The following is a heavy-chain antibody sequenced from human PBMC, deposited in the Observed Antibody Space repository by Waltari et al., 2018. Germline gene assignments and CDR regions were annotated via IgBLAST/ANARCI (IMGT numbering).Heavy chain of an antibody. CDR2: INHGGNT. CDR3: VRLEDCTGPGGNCYSGDSFAMDV. CDR1: GGSFNGYY. D-gene: IGHD2-8*02. Sequence: QVQLQQWGAGLLQPSETLSLTCALYGGSFNGYYWGWIRQPPGKGLAWIGEINHGGNTNHNPSLRSRVTMLVDTSKSQFSLKLNSVTAADTAVYYCVRLEDCTGPGGNCYSGDSFAMDVWGQGTTVTVSS. J-gene: IGHJ6*02. V-gene: IGHV4-34*02.